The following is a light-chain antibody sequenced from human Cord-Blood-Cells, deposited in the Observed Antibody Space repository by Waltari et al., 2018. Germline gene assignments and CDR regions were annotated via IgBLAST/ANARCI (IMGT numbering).Light chain of an antibody. Sequence: LVVTQSPATRSVSPGERATLSCRASPSVSRNLAWYQQKPGQAPRLLIYGASTRATGIPARFSGSGSGTEFTLTISSLQSEDFAVYYCQQYNNLPYTFGQGTKLEIK. CDR3: QQYNNLPYT. CDR1: PSVSRN. J-gene: IGKJ2*01. CDR2: GAS. V-gene: IGKV3-15*01.